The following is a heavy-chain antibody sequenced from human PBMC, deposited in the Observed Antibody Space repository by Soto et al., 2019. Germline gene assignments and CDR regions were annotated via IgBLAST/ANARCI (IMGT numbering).Heavy chain of an antibody. CDR1: GDSFSSNSAA. CDR3: AREYTAWPLAYGLDV. V-gene: IGHV6-1*01. CDR2: TYYRSKWYN. D-gene: IGHD2-2*02. Sequence: SQTLSITCAISGDSFSSNSAAWNWIRQSPSRGLEWLGRTYYRSKWYNDYAVSVKSRITINPDTSKNSVSLQMNSLRAEDTAVYYCAREYTAWPLAYGLDVWGQGTTVTVS. J-gene: IGHJ6*02.